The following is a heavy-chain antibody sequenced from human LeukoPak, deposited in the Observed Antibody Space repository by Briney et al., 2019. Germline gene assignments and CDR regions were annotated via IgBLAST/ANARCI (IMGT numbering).Heavy chain of an antibody. CDR1: GFTFSSYG. V-gene: IGHV3-30*18. Sequence: GGSLRLSCTASGFTFSSYGMHWVREAPGKGLEWMAVLLFDGTKKYYADSVKGRFTISRDNSKNTLYLQMNSLRAEDTAFYYCAKDQRGYNYGELGYFDYWGQGTLVTVSS. D-gene: IGHD5-18*01. CDR2: LLFDGTKK. CDR3: AKDQRGYNYGELGYFDY. J-gene: IGHJ4*02.